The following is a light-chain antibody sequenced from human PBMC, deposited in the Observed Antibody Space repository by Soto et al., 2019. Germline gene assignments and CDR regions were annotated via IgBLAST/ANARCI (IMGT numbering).Light chain of an antibody. V-gene: IGKV3-20*01. Sequence: EVLLTQSPGTLSLSPGERATLSCRASQSVSSNYLAWYQQKSGQAPRLLIYGASNRATGIPDRFSGSGSGTDFTLTIRRLEPEDFAVYYCQQYDTSPRTFGQANKVEFK. CDR3: QQYDTSPRT. CDR1: QSVSSNY. CDR2: GAS. J-gene: IGKJ1*01.